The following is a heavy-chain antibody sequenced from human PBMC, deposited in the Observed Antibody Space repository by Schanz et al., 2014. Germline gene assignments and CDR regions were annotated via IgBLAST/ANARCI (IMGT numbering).Heavy chain of an antibody. CDR2: INSDGTKR. Sequence: VQLLESGGGLIQPGGSLRLSCAASGFTLSSYGMHWVRQAPGKGLEWVAFINSDGTKRFYADSVKSRFTISRDNSRNTLYLQMNSLRAEDTAVYYCARDGYSVVVISPTESFEIWGQGTMVTVSP. D-gene: IGHD2-21*01. J-gene: IGHJ3*02. CDR3: ARDGYSVVVISPTESFEI. CDR1: GFTLSSYG. V-gene: IGHV3-33*08.